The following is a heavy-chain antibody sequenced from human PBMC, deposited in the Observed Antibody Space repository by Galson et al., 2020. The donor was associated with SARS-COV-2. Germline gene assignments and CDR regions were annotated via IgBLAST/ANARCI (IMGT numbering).Heavy chain of an antibody. CDR1: GGSFSGHY. Sequence: SETLSLTCAVYGGSFSGHYWSWIRQSPGKGLEWIGEITQSGSVTYNPSLKSRVTISADTSKNQFSLELRSVTAADTAVYYCARGLFQTTMVIVVFTSGSFYFDNWGQGTLVSVSS. CDR3: ARGLFQTTMVIVVFTSGSFYFDN. CDR2: ITQSGSV. J-gene: IGHJ4*02. V-gene: IGHV4-34*01. D-gene: IGHD3-22*01.